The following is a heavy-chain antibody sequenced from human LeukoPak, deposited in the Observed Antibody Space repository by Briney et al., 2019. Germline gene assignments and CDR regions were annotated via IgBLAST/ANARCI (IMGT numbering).Heavy chain of an antibody. V-gene: IGHV3-7*05. J-gene: IGHJ3*02. CDR1: GFTVSSNY. CDR2: IKENGNEK. Sequence: PGGSLRLSCAASGFTVSSNYMTWVRQAPGRGLEWVANIKENGNEKNYADSVKGRFTISRDNAKNSVHLQMNILRAEDTAVYYCARDRTYFYDSSGPFYDAYDIWGHGTMVTVSS. CDR3: ARDRTYFYDSSGPFYDAYDI. D-gene: IGHD3-22*01.